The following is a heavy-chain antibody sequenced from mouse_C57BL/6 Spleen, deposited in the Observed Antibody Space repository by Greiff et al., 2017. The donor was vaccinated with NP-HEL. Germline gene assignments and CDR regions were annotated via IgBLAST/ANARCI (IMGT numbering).Heavy chain of an antibody. J-gene: IGHJ4*01. Sequence: VQLQQPGAELVKPGASVKLSCKASGYTFTSYWMHWVKQRPGQGLEWIGMIHPNSGSTNYNEKFKSKATLTVDKSSSTAYMQLSSLTSEDSAVYYCARSGAAQAAMDYWGQGTSVTVSS. V-gene: IGHV1-64*01. CDR3: ARSGAAQAAMDY. CDR2: IHPNSGST. D-gene: IGHD3-2*02. CDR1: GYTFTSYW.